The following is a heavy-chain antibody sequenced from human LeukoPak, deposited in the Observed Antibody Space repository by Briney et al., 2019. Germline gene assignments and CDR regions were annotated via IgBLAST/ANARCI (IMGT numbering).Heavy chain of an antibody. J-gene: IGHJ4*02. CDR3: VRDWGYDSSGYWQKYFDS. V-gene: IGHV3-30*02. Sequence: GGSLRLSCAASGFTFSYYGMHWVRQTPGEGLEWVAFIRYERNEKFYADSVKGRFTISRDNSKNTLYLEMKSLRVEDTAVYYCVRDWGYDSSGYWQKYFDSWGQGTLVTVSS. D-gene: IGHD3-22*01. CDR1: GFTFSYYG. CDR2: IRYERNEK.